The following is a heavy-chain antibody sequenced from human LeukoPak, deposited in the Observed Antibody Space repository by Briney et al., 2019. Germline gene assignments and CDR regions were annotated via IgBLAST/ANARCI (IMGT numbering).Heavy chain of an antibody. V-gene: IGHV3-23*01. CDR3: AKDDAWLRFGE. J-gene: IGHJ4*02. Sequence: GGTLRLSCAASGFTFSKHGMNWVRQAPGKGLEWVSGISPSGDITYYADSVKGRFTISRDNSKNTLYLEVISLTAEDTAVYYCAKDDAWLRFGEWSQGTLVTVSS. CDR2: ISPSGDIT. CDR1: GFTFSKHG. D-gene: IGHD3-10*01.